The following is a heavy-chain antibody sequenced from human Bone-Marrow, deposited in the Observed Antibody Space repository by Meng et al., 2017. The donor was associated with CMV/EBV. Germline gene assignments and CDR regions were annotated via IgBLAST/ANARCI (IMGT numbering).Heavy chain of an antibody. CDR3: AKRPGGSAAY. D-gene: IGHD2-15*01. CDR2: ISGSGGST. J-gene: IGHJ4*02. CDR1: GFTFSSYA. V-gene: IGHV3-23*01. Sequence: GESLKISCAASGFTFSSYAMSWVRQAPGKGLEWVSAISGSGGSTYYADSVKGRFTISRDNSKNTLYLQMNSLRAEDTAVYYCAKRPGGSAAYWGQGTLVPVDS.